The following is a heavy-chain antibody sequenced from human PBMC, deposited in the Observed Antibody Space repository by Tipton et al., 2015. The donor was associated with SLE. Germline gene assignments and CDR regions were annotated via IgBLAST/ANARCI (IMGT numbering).Heavy chain of an antibody. CDR1: GASFSTYY. J-gene: IGHJ4*02. V-gene: IGHV4-34*01. Sequence: LRLSCDVYGASFSTYYWSWIRQPPGKGLEWIGDIYHSESSNYNPSLQSRVTLSVDTSKNQFSLKLNSVTAADTAMYYCARHGSGRIGDFEDWGQGTLVTVSS. D-gene: IGHD3-10*01. CDR2: IYHSESS. CDR3: ARHGSGRIGDFED.